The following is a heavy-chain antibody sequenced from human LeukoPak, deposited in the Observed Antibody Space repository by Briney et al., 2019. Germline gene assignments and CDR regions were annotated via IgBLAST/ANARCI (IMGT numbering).Heavy chain of an antibody. D-gene: IGHD3-22*01. V-gene: IGHV3-30*18. J-gene: IGHJ4*02. CDR1: GFTFSSYG. CDR3: AKDSTMSYFDY. CDR2: ISYDGSNK. Sequence: GGFLRLSCAASGFTFSSYGMHWVRQAPGKGLEWVAVISYDGSNKYYADSVKGRFTISRDNSKNTLYLQMNSLRAEDTAVYYCAKDSTMSYFDYWGQGTLVTVSS.